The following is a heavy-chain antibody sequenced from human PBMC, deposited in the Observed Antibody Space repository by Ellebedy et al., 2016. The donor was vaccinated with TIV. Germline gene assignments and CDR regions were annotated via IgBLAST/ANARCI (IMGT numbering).Heavy chain of an antibody. V-gene: IGHV1-8*01. CDR3: ARLNHYYHSSGYYRLYYFDY. CDR1: GCTFTSYD. CDR2: MNPDSGDT. D-gene: IGHD3-22*01. Sequence: ASVKVSXKASGCTFTSYDINWVRQAPGQGLEWMGWMNPDSGDTVYSQRFQGRVTMTRNTSINTAYMELSSLRSEDTAVYYCARLNHYYHSSGYYRLYYFDYWGQGILVTVSS. J-gene: IGHJ4*02.